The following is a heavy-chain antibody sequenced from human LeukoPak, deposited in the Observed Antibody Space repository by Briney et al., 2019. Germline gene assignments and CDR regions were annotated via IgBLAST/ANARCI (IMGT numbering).Heavy chain of an antibody. CDR3: AKDRVAGRGRYFDY. J-gene: IGHJ4*02. V-gene: IGHV3-21*04. Sequence: TTGGSLRLSCAASGFTFSSYSMNWVRQAPGKGLEWVSSISSSSSYIYYADSVKGRFTISRDNAKNSLYLQMNSLRAEDTALYYCAKDRVAGRGRYFDYWGQGTLVTVSS. CDR1: GFTFSSYS. CDR2: ISSSSSYI. D-gene: IGHD6-19*01.